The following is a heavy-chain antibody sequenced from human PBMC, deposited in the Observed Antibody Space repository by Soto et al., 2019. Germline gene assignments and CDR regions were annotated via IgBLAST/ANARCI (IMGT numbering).Heavy chain of an antibody. Sequence: GGSLRLSCAASVFAVSSNYMSWVRQAPGKWLEWFSVIYIGGSTYXSDSVKGRXXISRDNSKNTLXLQMNXLRSEDTAVYYCARESGRLVSDTWCQGTPVTVSS. CDR3: ARESGRLVSDT. CDR1: VFAVSSNY. D-gene: IGHD1-26*01. V-gene: IGHV3-53*01. CDR2: IYIGGST. J-gene: IGHJ5*02.